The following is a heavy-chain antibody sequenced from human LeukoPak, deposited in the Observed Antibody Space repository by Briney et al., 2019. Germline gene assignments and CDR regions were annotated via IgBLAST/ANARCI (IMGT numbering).Heavy chain of an antibody. CDR2: ISGSGGST. CDR1: GFTFSSYA. V-gene: IGHV3-23*01. CDR3: AVDLDSTNRWDWLDP. J-gene: IGHJ5*02. Sequence: GGSLRLSCAASGFTFSSYAMSWVRQAPGKGLEWVSAISGSGGSTYYADSVKGRFIISRDNSRNTLFLQMNSLRAEDTAVYYCAVDLDSTNRWDWLDPWGQGTQVTVSS. D-gene: IGHD2/OR15-2a*01.